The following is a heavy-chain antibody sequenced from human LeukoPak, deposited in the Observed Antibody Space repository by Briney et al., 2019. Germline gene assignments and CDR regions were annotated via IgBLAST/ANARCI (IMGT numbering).Heavy chain of an antibody. Sequence: PGGSLRLSCAASAFTFSSYAMSWVRQAPGKGLEGVSGISGSGGSTYYADSVKGRFTISRNNSKNTLYLQMNSLRADDTAVYYCAKDVVGAINYFDYWGQGTLVTVSS. D-gene: IGHD1-26*01. CDR1: AFTFSSYA. V-gene: IGHV3-23*01. CDR2: ISGSGGST. CDR3: AKDVVGAINYFDY. J-gene: IGHJ4*02.